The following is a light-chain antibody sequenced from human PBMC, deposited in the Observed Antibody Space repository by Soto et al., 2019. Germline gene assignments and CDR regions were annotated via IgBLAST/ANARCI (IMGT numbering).Light chain of an antibody. V-gene: IGKV3-15*01. CDR3: QQYNNWSPWT. J-gene: IGKJ1*01. Sequence: EIVMTKSQATLSVSPGERATLSCRASQSVSRNLAWYQQKPGQAPRLLIYAASTRATGIPARFSGSGSGTEFTLTISSLLSEDFAVYYCQQYNNWSPWTFGQGTKVEIK. CDR2: AAS. CDR1: QSVSRN.